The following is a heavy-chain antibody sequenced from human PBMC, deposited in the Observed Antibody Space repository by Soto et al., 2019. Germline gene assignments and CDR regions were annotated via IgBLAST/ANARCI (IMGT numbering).Heavy chain of an antibody. J-gene: IGHJ6*02. V-gene: IGHV4-34*01. CDR3: AITDDVDTAMVREYYYYGMDV. Sequence: SETLSLTCAVYCGSFSGYYWSWIRQPPGKGLEWIGEINHSGSTNYNPSLKSRVTISVDMSKNQFSLKLSSVTAADTAVYYCAITDDVDTAMVREYYYYGMDVWGQGTTVTVSS. CDR2: INHSGST. D-gene: IGHD5-18*01. CDR1: CGSFSGYY.